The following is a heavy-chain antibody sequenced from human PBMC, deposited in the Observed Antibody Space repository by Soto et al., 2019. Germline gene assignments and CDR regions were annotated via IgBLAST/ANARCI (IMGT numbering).Heavy chain of an antibody. D-gene: IGHD3-10*01. CDR3: ARWNYYVSV. CDR1: GYSFTNYW. V-gene: IGHV5-51*01. CDR2: VFPGDSET. J-gene: IGHJ6*02. Sequence: GESLKISCKGSGYSFTNYWIGWVRQMPGKGLEWMGIVFPGDSETRYSPSFQGQVTISVDKSISTAYLRWGSLKASDTAIYYCARWNYYVSVWGQGTTVTVSS.